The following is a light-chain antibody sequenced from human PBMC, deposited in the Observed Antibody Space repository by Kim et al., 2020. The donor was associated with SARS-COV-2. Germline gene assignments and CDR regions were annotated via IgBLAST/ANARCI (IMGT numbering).Light chain of an antibody. J-gene: IGLJ2*01. CDR2: GKN. CDR3: NSRDSSGNHLAV. V-gene: IGLV3-19*01. Sequence: LGQTVRITCQGDSRRSYYASWYQQKPGQAPVLVIYGKNNRPSGIPDRFSGSSSGNTASLTITGAQAEDEADYYCNSRDSSGNHLAVFGGGTKLTVL. CDR1: SRRSYY.